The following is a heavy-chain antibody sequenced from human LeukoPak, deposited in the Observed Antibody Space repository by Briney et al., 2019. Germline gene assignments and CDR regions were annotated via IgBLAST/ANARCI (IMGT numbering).Heavy chain of an antibody. V-gene: IGHV1-8*01. J-gene: IGHJ4*02. CDR3: ARALFIAAAGNIGLGY. Sequence: ASVKVSCKASGYTFTNYDINWVRQATGQGLEWMGWMNPNSGNTGYAQKFQGRVTMTRNTSISTAYMELSSLRSEDTAVYYCARALFIAAAGNIGLGYWGQGTLVTVSS. CDR1: GYTFTNYD. CDR2: MNPNSGNT. D-gene: IGHD6-13*01.